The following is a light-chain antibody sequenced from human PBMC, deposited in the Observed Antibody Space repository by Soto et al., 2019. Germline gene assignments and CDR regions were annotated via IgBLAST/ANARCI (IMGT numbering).Light chain of an antibody. Sequence: QSALTQPPSASGSPGQSVTISCTGTSSDVGGYNYVSWYQQLPDKAPKLMIYDVSKRPSGVPDRFSGSKSGNTASLTVSGLRAEDEADYYYSSYAGSNNLLVFGGGTKLTVL. J-gene: IGLJ2*01. V-gene: IGLV2-8*01. CDR1: SSDVGGYNY. CDR2: DVS. CDR3: SSYAGSNNLLV.